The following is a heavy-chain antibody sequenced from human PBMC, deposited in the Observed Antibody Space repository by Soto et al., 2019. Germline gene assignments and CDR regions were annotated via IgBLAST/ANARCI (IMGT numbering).Heavy chain of an antibody. CDR2: ISYDGSNK. CDR1: GFIFSSYG. CDR3: ASWAAAQAY. J-gene: IGHJ4*02. V-gene: IGHV3-30*03. Sequence: QVQLVESGGGVVQPGRSLRLSCAASGFIFSSYGMHWVRQAPGKGLEWVAVISYDGSNKYYADSVKGRFTISRDNSKNTLYLQMNSLRAEDTAVYYCASWAAAQAYWGQGTLVTVSS. D-gene: IGHD6-13*01.